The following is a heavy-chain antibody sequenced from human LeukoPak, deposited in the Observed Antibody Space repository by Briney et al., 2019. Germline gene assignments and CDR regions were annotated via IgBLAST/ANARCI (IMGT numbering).Heavy chain of an antibody. CDR1: GFTFSKYW. D-gene: IGHD5-12*01. CDR3: ARGSGHDRVYYYGMDV. CDR2: IKQDGSEK. V-gene: IGHV3-7*03. J-gene: IGHJ6*02. Sequence: GGSLRLSCAASGFTFSKYWMTWVRQAPGKGLEWVANIKQDGSEKSYVDSVKGRFTISRDNTKNSLFLQMNSLRVEDTAVYYCARGSGHDRVYYYGMDVWGQGTTVTVSS.